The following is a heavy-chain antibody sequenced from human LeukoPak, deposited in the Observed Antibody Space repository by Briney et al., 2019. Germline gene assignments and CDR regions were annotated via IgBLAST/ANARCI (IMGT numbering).Heavy chain of an antibody. J-gene: IGHJ4*02. CDR1: GFTFSSYG. CDR3: ARAPPVAPYYYDSSGYYYFDY. CDR2: IWYDGSNK. Sequence: GRSLRLSCAASGFTFSSYGMHWVRQAPGKGLEWVAVIWYDGSNKYYADSVKGRFTISRDNSKNTLYLQMNSLRAEDTAVYYCARAPPVAPYYYDSSGYYYFDYWGQGTPVTVSS. V-gene: IGHV3-33*08. D-gene: IGHD3-22*01.